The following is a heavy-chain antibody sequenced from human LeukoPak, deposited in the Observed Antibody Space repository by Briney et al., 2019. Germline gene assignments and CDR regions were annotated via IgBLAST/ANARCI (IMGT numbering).Heavy chain of an antibody. CDR3: ARRPFYYDSSGYLPPNAFDI. CDR1: GYSFTSYW. J-gene: IGHJ3*02. D-gene: IGHD3-22*01. Sequence: GESLKISCKGSGYSFTSYWIGWVRQMPGKGLEWMGIIYPGDSDIRYSPSFQGQVTISADKSISTAYLQWSSLKASDTAMYYCARRPFYYDSSGYLPPNAFDIWGQGTMVTVSS. CDR2: IYPGDSDI. V-gene: IGHV5-51*01.